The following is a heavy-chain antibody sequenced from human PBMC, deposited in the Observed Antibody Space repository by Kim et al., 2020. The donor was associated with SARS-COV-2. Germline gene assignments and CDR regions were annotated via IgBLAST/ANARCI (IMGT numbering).Heavy chain of an antibody. Sequence: ASVKVSCKVSGYTLTELSMHWVRQAPGKGLEWMGGFDPEDGETIYAQKFQGRVTMTEDTSTDTAYMELSSLRSEDTAVYYCATTVRGVELSEYWGQGTLVTVSS. CDR1: GYTLTELS. CDR3: ATTVRGVELSEY. D-gene: IGHD3-10*01. V-gene: IGHV1-24*01. CDR2: FDPEDGET. J-gene: IGHJ4*02.